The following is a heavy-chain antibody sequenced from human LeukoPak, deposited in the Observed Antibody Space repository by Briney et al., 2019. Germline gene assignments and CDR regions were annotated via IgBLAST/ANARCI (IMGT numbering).Heavy chain of an antibody. D-gene: IGHD3-16*01. CDR1: GGSISSYY. Sequence: SETLSLTCTVSGGSISSYYWSWIRQPPGKGLEWIGYIYYSGSTNYNLSLKSRVTISVDTSKNQFSLKLSSVTAADTAVYYCARDTYGGAYYWGQGTLVTVST. CDR3: ARDTYGGAYY. CDR2: IYYSGST. J-gene: IGHJ4*02. V-gene: IGHV4-59*01.